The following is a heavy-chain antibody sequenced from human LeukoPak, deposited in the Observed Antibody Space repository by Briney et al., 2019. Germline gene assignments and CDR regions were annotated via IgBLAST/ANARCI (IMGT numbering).Heavy chain of an antibody. Sequence: GGSLRLSCAASGFTVSSNYMNWVRQAPGKGLEWVSVIYSGGSTYYADSVKGRFTISRDNSKNTLYLQMSSLRAEDTAVFYCVKVDSSSYYDYWGQGTLVTVSS. V-gene: IGHV3-53*05. CDR1: GFTVSSNY. CDR2: IYSGGST. CDR3: VKVDSSSYYDY. D-gene: IGHD3-22*01. J-gene: IGHJ4*02.